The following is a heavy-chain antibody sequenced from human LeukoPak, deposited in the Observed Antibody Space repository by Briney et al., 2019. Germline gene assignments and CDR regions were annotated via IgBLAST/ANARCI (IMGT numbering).Heavy chain of an antibody. J-gene: IGHJ4*02. D-gene: IGHD5-18*01. V-gene: IGHV3-30*18. Sequence: PGGSLILSCAASRFTFSSYGMHWVRQAPGKGLEWVALISYDGSNKYYADSVKGRFTISRDNSKNTLYLQMNSLRAEDTAVYYCAKGELGLWFDYWGQGTLVTVSS. CDR2: ISYDGSNK. CDR1: RFTFSSYG. CDR3: AKGELGLWFDY.